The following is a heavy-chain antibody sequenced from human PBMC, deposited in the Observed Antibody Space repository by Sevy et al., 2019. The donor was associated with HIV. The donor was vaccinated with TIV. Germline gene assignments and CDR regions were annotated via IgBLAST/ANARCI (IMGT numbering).Heavy chain of an antibody. V-gene: IGHV4-38-2*01. D-gene: IGHD7-27*01. Sequence: SETLSLTCAVSGYSISSGYWWDWFRRPPEKGLEWIGAIHYSGRTQYNPSLKSRVTNSADTSKNHFSLRLSHMTAADTAVYYCASHDWGREDYWGQGTLVTVSS. CDR3: ASHDWGREDY. J-gene: IGHJ4*02. CDR2: IHYSGRT. CDR1: GYSISSGYW.